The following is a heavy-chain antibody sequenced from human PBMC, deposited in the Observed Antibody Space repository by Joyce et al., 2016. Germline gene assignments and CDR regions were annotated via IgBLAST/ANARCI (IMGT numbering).Heavy chain of an antibody. Sequence: QEQLLQSGAEVKKPGSSVKFSCKPSEDTFSTDTFTWVRQAPGQGFEWMGKIVPLLVTADYAQKFQGRVTISADESTRTVYMELNTLTSEDTALYYCAKQGATGWIDPWGQGTLVTVSS. CDR1: EDTFSTDT. CDR2: IVPLLVTA. CDR3: AKQGATGWIDP. J-gene: IGHJ5*02. D-gene: IGHD5-12*01. V-gene: IGHV1-69*11.